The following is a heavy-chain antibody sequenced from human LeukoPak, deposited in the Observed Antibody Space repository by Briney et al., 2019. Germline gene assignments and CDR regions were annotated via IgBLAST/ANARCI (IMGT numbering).Heavy chain of an antibody. CDR1: RFTFNTYA. Sequence: GGSLRLSCAASRFTFNTYAMSWVRQAPGKGLEWVSAISGSGGSTNYAGSVKGRFTISRDNSKNTLYLQMSSLRAEDTTVYYCAKGQRGIGDPWGQGTLVTVSS. V-gene: IGHV3-23*01. D-gene: IGHD1-26*01. J-gene: IGHJ5*02. CDR3: AKGQRGIGDP. CDR2: ISGSGGST.